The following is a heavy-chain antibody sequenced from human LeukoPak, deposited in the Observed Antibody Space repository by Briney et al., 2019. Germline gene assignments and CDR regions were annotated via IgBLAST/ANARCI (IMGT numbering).Heavy chain of an antibody. CDR2: ISSSSSTI. J-gene: IGHJ4*02. D-gene: IGHD4-17*01. V-gene: IGHV3-48*01. Sequence: GGSLRLSCAASGFTFSSYSMNWVRQAPGKGLEWVSYISSSSSTIYYADSVKGRFTISRDHAKNSLYLQMNRLRAEDTAVYYCARERYGDLAYWGQGTLVTVSS. CDR1: GFTFSSYS. CDR3: ARERYGDLAY.